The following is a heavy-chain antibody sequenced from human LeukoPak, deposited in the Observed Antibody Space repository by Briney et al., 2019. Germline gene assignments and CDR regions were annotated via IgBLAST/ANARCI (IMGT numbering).Heavy chain of an antibody. J-gene: IGHJ4*02. Sequence: GGSLRLSCAASGFTFSSYAMSWVRQAPGKGLEWVSAISGSGGSTYYADSVKGRFTISRDNSKNTLYLQMNSLRAEDTAVYYCARDLELYYYDSSGYQGPFDYWGQGTLVTVSS. V-gene: IGHV3-23*01. CDR2: ISGSGGST. D-gene: IGHD3-22*01. CDR1: GFTFSSYA. CDR3: ARDLELYYYDSSGYQGPFDY.